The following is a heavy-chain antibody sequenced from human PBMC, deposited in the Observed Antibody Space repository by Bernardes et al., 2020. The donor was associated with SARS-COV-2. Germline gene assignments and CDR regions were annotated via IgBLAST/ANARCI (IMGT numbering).Heavy chain of an antibody. V-gene: IGHV5-51*01. CDR1: GYSFTSHW. J-gene: IGHJ3*01. CDR3: ATHSDSSERGAFDL. D-gene: IGHD6-6*01. Sequence: GESLIISCHDSGYSFTSHWIAWVRQMPGTGLEWMAMIYPDDSETRFSPSFQGRVTISADKSINTAYLQWTSLKASDTAMYYCATHSDSSERGAFDLWGQGTLVTVSS. CDR2: IYPDDSET.